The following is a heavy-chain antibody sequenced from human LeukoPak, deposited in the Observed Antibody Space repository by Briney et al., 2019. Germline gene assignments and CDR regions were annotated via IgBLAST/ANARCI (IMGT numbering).Heavy chain of an antibody. D-gene: IGHD1-26*01. CDR1: GGSIRSGAYY. CDR3: ASGMYFFDY. Sequence: SQTLSLTCIVSGGSIRSGAYYWSWIRQHPGKGLEWIGYIYDSGSTNYNPSLKSRVTISVDTSKSHFSLKLSSVTAADTAVYYCASGMYFFDYWGQGTLVTVSS. J-gene: IGHJ4*02. CDR2: IYDSGST. V-gene: IGHV4-31*03.